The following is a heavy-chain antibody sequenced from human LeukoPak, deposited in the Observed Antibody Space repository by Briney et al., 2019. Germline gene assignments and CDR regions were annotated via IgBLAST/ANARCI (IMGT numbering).Heavy chain of an antibody. D-gene: IGHD6-13*01. Sequence: SETLSLTCTVSGGSISNYYWSWIRQSPGKGLEWIGYIYYSGSTNYNPSLKSRVTISVDTSKNQVSLKLTSVTAADTAVYYCARRDYSSSFNFDYWGQGTLVTVSS. CDR1: GGSISNYY. CDR2: IYYSGST. V-gene: IGHV4-59*08. CDR3: ARRDYSSSFNFDY. J-gene: IGHJ4*02.